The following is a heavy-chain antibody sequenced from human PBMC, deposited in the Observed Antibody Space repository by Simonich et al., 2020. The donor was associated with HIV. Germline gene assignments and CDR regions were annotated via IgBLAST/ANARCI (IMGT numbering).Heavy chain of an antibody. CDR1: GGTFSSFA. CDR3: ARKGGGRGVYYFDY. J-gene: IGHJ4*02. V-gene: IGHV1-69*11. CDR2: IIPIVGTA. Sequence: QVQLVQSGAEVKKPGSSVKVSCKASGGTFSSFAISWVRQAPGLGLWWVGRIIPIVGTANYEQMFQGRVTITADESTSTAYMELSSLRSEDTGIYYCARKGGGRGVYYFDYWGQGTLVTVSS. D-gene: IGHD3-10*01.